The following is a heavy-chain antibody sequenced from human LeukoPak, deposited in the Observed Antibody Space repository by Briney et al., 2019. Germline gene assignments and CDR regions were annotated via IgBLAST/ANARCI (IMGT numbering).Heavy chain of an antibody. CDR2: IYTSGST. V-gene: IGHV4-4*07. J-gene: IGHJ4*02. CDR3: ARGDTLCSGGSCSTNIDY. Sequence: SETLSLTCTVSGGSISSYYWSWIRQPAGKGLEWIGRIYTSGSTSYNPSLKSRVTMTVDTSKNLFSLKLSSVTAADTAVYYCARGDTLCSGGSCSTNIDYWGQGTLVTVSS. D-gene: IGHD2-15*01. CDR1: GGSISSYY.